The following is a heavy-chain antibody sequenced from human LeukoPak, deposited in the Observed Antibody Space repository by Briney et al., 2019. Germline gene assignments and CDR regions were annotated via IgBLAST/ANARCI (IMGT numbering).Heavy chain of an antibody. CDR2: LHSGGST. V-gene: IGHV3-53*01. D-gene: IGHD3-22*01. CDR1: GFTVSSNY. Sequence: GGSLRLSCAVSGFTVSSNYMSWVRQAPGKGLEWVSVLHSGGSTYYADSVKGRFTISRDNSKSTLYLQMNSLRAEDTAVYYCARHDSGYGPFDYWGQGTLVTVSS. CDR3: ARHDSGYGPFDY. J-gene: IGHJ4*02.